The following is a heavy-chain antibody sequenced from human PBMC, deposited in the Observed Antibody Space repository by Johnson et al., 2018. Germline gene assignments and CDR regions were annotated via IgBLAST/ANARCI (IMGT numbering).Heavy chain of an antibody. D-gene: IGHD6-19*01. J-gene: IGHJ4*02. CDR2: ISGSGDHT. Sequence: QVQLVQSGGGLVKPGGSLRLSCAASGFTFRDYYMSWIRQAPGTGLEWLSYISGSGDHTPSVDTVKGRFTIRRDNANNSLYLQMNSLRVEDTAGYSWARVRPTEAGYFDYLGQGILVTVSS. V-gene: IGHV3-11*01. CDR3: ARVRPTEAGYFDY. CDR1: GFTFRDYY.